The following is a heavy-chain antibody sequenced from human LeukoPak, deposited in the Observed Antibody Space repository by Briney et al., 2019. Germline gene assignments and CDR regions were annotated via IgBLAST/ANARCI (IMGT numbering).Heavy chain of an antibody. V-gene: IGHV1-69*13. J-gene: IGHJ4*02. D-gene: IGHD3-3*01. Sequence: ASVKVSCKASGGTFISYAISWVRQAPGQGLEWMGGIIPIFGTANYAQKFQGRVTITADESTSTAYMELSSLRSEDTAVYYCASGLDFWSGYDYWGQGALVTVSS. CDR2: IIPIFGTA. CDR3: ASGLDFWSGYDY. CDR1: GGTFISYA.